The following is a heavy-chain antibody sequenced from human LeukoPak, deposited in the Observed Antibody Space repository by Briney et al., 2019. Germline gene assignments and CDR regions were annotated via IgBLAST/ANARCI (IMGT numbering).Heavy chain of an antibody. CDR2: IYYSGST. V-gene: IGHV4-61*01. J-gene: IGHJ4*02. Sequence: SETLSLTCTVSGGSVSSGSYYWSWIRQPPGKGLEWIGYIYYSGSTNYNPSLKSRVTISVDTSKNQFSLKLSSVTAADTAVYYCARGPRGWHFDYWGQGTLVTVSP. D-gene: IGHD6-19*01. CDR3: ARGPRGWHFDY. CDR1: GGSVSSGSYY.